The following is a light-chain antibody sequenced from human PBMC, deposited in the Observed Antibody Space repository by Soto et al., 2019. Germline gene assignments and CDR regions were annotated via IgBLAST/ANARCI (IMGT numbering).Light chain of an antibody. V-gene: IGLV2-8*01. CDR2: EVS. CDR3: SSYAGSNNXGV. J-gene: IGLJ1*01. Sequence: QSVLTQPPSASGSPGQSVTISCTGTSSDVGGYNYVSWYQQHPGKAPKLMIYEVSKRPSGVPDRFSGSKSGNTASLTVSGLQAEDEADYYCSSYAGSNNXGVFGTGTKVTV. CDR1: SSDVGGYNY.